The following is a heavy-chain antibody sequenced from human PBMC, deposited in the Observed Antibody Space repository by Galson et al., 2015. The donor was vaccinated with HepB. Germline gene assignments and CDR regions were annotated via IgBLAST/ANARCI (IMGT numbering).Heavy chain of an antibody. J-gene: IGHJ3*02. CDR2: ISSGSGYT. CDR1: GFAFSDYY. CDR3: ARRMQWVGGFDM. V-gene: IGHV3-11*03. D-gene: IGHD6-19*01. Sequence: SLRLSCAASGFAFSDYYMSWVRQAPGKGLEWVSYISSGSGYTEYADSVKGRFTISRDNAKNSLYLQMNSLKADDTAVYYCARRMQWVGGFDMWGKGQWSPSLQ.